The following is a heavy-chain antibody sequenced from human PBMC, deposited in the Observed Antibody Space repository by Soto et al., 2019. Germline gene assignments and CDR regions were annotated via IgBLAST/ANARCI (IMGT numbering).Heavy chain of an antibody. V-gene: IGHV3-23*01. Sequence: EGSLRLPCAASGFTFSRYAINWVRQVPGKGLEWVSAISGSGGSTSYADFVKGRFTISRDNSKNTLYLQMYSLRAEDTAVYYCAKEKVTTSSYICCRPRSQAPLVSVSP. CDR2: ISGSGGST. CDR1: GFTFSRYA. CDR3: AKEKVTTSSYICCRP. J-gene: IGHJ5*02. D-gene: IGHD2-2*01.